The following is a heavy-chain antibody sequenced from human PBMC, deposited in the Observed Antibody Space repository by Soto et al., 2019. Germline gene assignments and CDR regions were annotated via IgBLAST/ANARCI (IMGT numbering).Heavy chain of an antibody. D-gene: IGHD5-18*01. CDR2: IIPIFGTA. CDR1: GGTFSSYA. Sequence: ASVKVSCKASGGTFSSYATSWVRQAPGQGLEWMGGIIPIFGTANYAQKFQGRVTITADESTSTAYMELSSLRSEDTAVYYCARGAGKAMVIWFGPWGQGTLVTVSS. CDR3: ARGAGKAMVIWFGP. V-gene: IGHV1-69*13. J-gene: IGHJ5*02.